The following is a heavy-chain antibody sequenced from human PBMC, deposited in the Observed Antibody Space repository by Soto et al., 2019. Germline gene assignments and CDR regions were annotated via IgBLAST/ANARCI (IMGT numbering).Heavy chain of an antibody. CDR2: ISYDGSNK. CDR1: GFTFSSYG. Sequence: GGSLRLSCAASGFTFSSYGMHWVRQAPGKGLEWVAVISYDGSNKYYADSVKGRFTISRDNSKNTLYLQMNSLRAEETAVYYCAKGAFPGGIYYYYGMDVWGQGTTVTVSS. D-gene: IGHD3-16*01. J-gene: IGHJ6*02. CDR3: AKGAFPGGIYYYYGMDV. V-gene: IGHV3-30*18.